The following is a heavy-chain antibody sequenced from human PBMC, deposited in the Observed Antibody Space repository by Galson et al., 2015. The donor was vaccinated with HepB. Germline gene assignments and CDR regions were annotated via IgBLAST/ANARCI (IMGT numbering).Heavy chain of an antibody. V-gene: IGHV5-51*01. CDR1: GYSFTSYW. CDR3: ARLTSCGWLLRTRRPTKYFDY. CDR2: IYPGDSDT. Sequence: QSGAEVKKPGESLKISCKGSGYSFTSYWIGWVRQMPGKGLEWMGIIYPGDSDTRYSPSFQGKVTISAEKSISTAYLQWSSLKASDTAMYYCARLTSCGWLLRTRRPTKYFDYWGQGTLVTVSS. J-gene: IGHJ4*02. D-gene: IGHD6-19*01.